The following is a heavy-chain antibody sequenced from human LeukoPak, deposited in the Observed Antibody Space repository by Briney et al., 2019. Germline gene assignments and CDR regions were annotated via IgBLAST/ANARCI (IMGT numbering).Heavy chain of an antibody. D-gene: IGHD5-12*01. CDR2: INTDASST. V-gene: IGHV3-74*01. CDR3: ARGRYSGYDSPDY. J-gene: IGHJ4*02. Sequence: PGGSLRLSCAASGFTFSSHWMHWVRQAPGKGLVWVSRINTDASSTSYADSVKGRFTISRDNAKNTLYLQMNSLRAEDTAVYYCARGRYSGYDSPDYWGQGTLVTVSS. CDR1: GFTFSSHW.